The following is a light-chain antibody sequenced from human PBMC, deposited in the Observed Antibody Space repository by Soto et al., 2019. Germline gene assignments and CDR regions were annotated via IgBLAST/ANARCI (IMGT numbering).Light chain of an antibody. CDR1: QTISLY. CDR2: TTS. Sequence: DVQMTQSPSSLSASLGGRVTITCRASQTISLYLNWYQQKPGKAPKLLIATTSYLQNGVPSRFSGSRSGTDFSLTISSLQPEDFATYYCQQSYLVPETFGRGTKVDIK. V-gene: IGKV1-39*01. J-gene: IGKJ2*01. CDR3: QQSYLVPET.